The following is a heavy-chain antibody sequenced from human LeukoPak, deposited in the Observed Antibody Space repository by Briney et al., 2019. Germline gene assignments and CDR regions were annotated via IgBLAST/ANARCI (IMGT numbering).Heavy chain of an antibody. D-gene: IGHD3-22*01. Sequence: PGGSLRLSCAASGFTFSTYWMHWVRQAPGKGLVWVSRINSDGSSTRYADSVKGRFTISRDNAENTLYLQMNSLRAEDTAVYYCVREGSYYYYDSTGYYSGLFDYWGQGTLVTVSS. CDR1: GFTFSTYW. CDR2: INSDGSST. J-gene: IGHJ4*02. CDR3: VREGSYYYYDSTGYYSGLFDY. V-gene: IGHV3-74*01.